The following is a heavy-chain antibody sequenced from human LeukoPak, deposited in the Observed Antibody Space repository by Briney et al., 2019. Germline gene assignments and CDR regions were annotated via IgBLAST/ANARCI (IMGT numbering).Heavy chain of an antibody. CDR3: ARATMVRGPRKAFVI. V-gene: IGHV3-48*03. Sequence: PGGSLRLSCAASGFTFSSYEMNWVRQAPGKGLEWVSYISSSGSTIYYADSVKGRFTISRDNAKNSLYLQMNSLRAEDTAVYYCARATMVRGPRKAFVIWGQGTMVTVSS. CDR1: GFTFSSYE. CDR2: ISSSGSTI. D-gene: IGHD3-10*01. J-gene: IGHJ3*02.